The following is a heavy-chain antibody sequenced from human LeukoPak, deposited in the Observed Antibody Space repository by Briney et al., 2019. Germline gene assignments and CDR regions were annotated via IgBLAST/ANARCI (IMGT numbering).Heavy chain of an antibody. CDR3: ARVRGGYGMDV. Sequence: PGGSLRLSCAASGFTFSSYSMNWVRQAPGKGLEWVSSISSSSSYIYYADSVKGRFTISRDNAKNSLYLQMNSLRAEDTVVYYCARVRGGYGMDVWGQGTTVTVSS. CDR1: GFTFSSYS. J-gene: IGHJ6*02. V-gene: IGHV3-21*01. D-gene: IGHD3-16*01. CDR2: ISSSSSYI.